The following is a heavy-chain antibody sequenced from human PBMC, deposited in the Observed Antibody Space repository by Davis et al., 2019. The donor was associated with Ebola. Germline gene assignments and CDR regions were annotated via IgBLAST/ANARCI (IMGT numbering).Heavy chain of an antibody. CDR2: IIPILGIA. J-gene: IGHJ5*02. CDR1: AGTFSSYA. D-gene: IGHD6-19*01. Sequence: SVKVSCKASAGTFSSYAISWVRQAPGQGLEWMGRIIPILGIANYAQKFQGRVTMTRDTSTSTAYMELSSLRSEDTAVYYCARGRTVAGTRGLSWFDPWGQGTLVTVSS. CDR3: ARGRTVAGTRGLSWFDP. V-gene: IGHV1-69*04.